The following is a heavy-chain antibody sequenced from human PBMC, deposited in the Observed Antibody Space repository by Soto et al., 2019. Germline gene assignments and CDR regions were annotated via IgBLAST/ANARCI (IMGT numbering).Heavy chain of an antibody. CDR3: AKARDQQWVRLPFDY. Sequence: EVQLLESGGGLVQPGGSLRLSCVGSGFFFSSYTMTWVRQAPGKGLEWVSSFSATSENTYYADSVRGRFTISRDNSKNTLFLQMNRLTAEDTATYYCAKARDQQWVRLPFDYWGQGILVIVSS. D-gene: IGHD6-19*01. J-gene: IGHJ4*02. CDR1: GFFFSSYT. CDR2: FSATSENT. V-gene: IGHV3-23*01.